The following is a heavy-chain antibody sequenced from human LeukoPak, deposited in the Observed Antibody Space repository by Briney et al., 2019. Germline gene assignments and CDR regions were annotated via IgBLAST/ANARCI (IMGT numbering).Heavy chain of an antibody. CDR3: ASGRGSGSLR. D-gene: IGHD1-26*01. CDR2: INPHSGGT. Sequence: ASVKVSCKASGYTFNVYFMQWVRQAPGQGLEWMGWINPHSGGTNYAQKFQGRVTMTLDTSNSAAYMELTSLTPDDTAIYYCASGRGSGSLRWGQGTLVTVSS. J-gene: IGHJ4*02. CDR1: GYTFNVYF. V-gene: IGHV1-2*02.